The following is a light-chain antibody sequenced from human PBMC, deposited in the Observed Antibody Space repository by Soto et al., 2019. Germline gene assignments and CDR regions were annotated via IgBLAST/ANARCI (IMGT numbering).Light chain of an antibody. V-gene: IGLV2-23*02. J-gene: IGLJ3*02. Sequence: QSALTQPASVSGSPGQSITISCTGTSSDVGSYNLVSWYQQHPGKAPKLMIYEVSKRPSGVSNRFSGSTSGNTASLTISGLQAEEESDYYWCSYAGSCTFPNRLFGGGTELTV. CDR1: SSDVGSYNL. CDR2: EVS. CDR3: CSYAGSCTFPNRL.